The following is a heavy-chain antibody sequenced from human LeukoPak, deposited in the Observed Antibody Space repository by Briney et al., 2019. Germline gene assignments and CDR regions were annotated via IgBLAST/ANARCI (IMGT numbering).Heavy chain of an antibody. CDR3: ARVGEAGSFDY. J-gene: IGHJ4*02. CDR2: INPSGGST. CDR1: GYTFTSYY. D-gene: IGHD3-10*01. Sequence: ASVKVSCKASGYTFTSYYMHWVRQAPGQGLEWMGIINPSGGSTSYAQKFQSRVTMTRDMSTSTVYMELSSLRSEDTAVYYCARVGEAGSFDYWGQGTLVTVSS. V-gene: IGHV1-46*01.